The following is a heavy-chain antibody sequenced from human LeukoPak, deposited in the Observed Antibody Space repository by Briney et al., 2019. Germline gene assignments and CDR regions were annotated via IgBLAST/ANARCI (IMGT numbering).Heavy chain of an antibody. Sequence: ASVKVSCKASGYTFTSYGISWVRQAPGQGLEWMGWISAYNGNTNYAQKLQGRVTMTTDTSTSTAYMELRSLRSDDTAVYYCARVYYDFWSGYEYDAFDIWGRGTMVTVSS. D-gene: IGHD3-3*01. CDR3: ARVYYDFWSGYEYDAFDI. J-gene: IGHJ3*02. CDR1: GYTFTSYG. V-gene: IGHV1-18*01. CDR2: ISAYNGNT.